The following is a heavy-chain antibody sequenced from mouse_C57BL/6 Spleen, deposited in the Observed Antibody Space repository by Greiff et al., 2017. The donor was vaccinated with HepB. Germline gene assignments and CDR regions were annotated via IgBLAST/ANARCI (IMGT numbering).Heavy chain of an antibody. J-gene: IGHJ3*01. Sequence: VQLQQSGPELVKPGASVKISCKASGYSFTGYYMNWVKQSPEKSLEWIGEINPSTGGTTYNQKFKAKATLTVDKSSSTAYMQLKSLTSEDSAVYYCAPYDYDVGFAYWGQGTLVTVSA. V-gene: IGHV1-42*01. CDR1: GYSFTGYY. CDR3: APYDYDVGFAY. CDR2: INPSTGGT. D-gene: IGHD2-4*01.